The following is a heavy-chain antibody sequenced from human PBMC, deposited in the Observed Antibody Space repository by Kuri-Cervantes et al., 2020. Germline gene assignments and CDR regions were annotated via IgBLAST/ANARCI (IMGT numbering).Heavy chain of an antibody. D-gene: IGHD6-13*01. CDR2: INHSGST. CDR3: ARHGTHSAAAAGRGWFDP. J-gene: IGHJ5*02. CDR1: GGSFSGYY. Sequence: GSLRLSCAVYGGSFSGYYWSWIRQPPGKGLEWIGEINHSGSTNYNPSLKSRVTISVDTSKNQFSLKLSSVTATDTAVYYCARHGTHSAAAAGRGWFDPWGQGTLVTVSS. V-gene: IGHV4-34*01.